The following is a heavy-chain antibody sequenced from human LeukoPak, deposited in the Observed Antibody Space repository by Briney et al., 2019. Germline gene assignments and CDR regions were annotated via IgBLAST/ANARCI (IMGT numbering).Heavy chain of an antibody. V-gene: IGHV3-30*18. J-gene: IGHJ5*02. CDR1: GFTFSNYG. Sequence: PGRSLRLSCAASGFTFSNYGMHWVRQAPGKGLEWVALVSYDGSKKYYVDSVKGRFTISRDNSKNTLDLQMNSLRAEDTAVYYCAKKAFDSGNYHWFDPWGQGTLVTVSS. D-gene: IGHD3-10*01. CDR2: VSYDGSKK. CDR3: AKKAFDSGNYHWFDP.